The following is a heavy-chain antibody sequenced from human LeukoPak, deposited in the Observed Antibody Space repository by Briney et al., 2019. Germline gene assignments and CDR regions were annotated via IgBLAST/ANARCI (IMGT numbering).Heavy chain of an antibody. D-gene: IGHD3-10*01. V-gene: IGHV1-2*02. J-gene: IGHJ4*02. Sequence: SSVKVSCKASVYTFTGYYMLWVRQAAAQGLDWMGWINPNSGGTNYEQKFQGRVTTTRDTSISTAYMQLSRLRSDDTAVYYCASDSTRGITMVRGDIEYWGQGTLVTVSS. CDR1: VYTFTGYY. CDR2: INPNSGGT. CDR3: ASDSTRGITMVRGDIEY.